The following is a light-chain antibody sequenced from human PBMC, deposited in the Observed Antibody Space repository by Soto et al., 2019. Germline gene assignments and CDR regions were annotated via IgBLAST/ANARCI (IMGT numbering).Light chain of an antibody. V-gene: IGKV3-20*01. Sequence: EIVLTQSPGTLSLSPGERATLSCRASQSISSTYLAWYQQKPGQAPRLLIYGASRRATCIPDRFSGGGSGTDFTRTVSRLEPEDFAFYFCQQYGGSPRGYTFGQGTKLEIK. CDR2: GAS. J-gene: IGKJ2*01. CDR3: QQYGGSPRGYT. CDR1: QSISSTY.